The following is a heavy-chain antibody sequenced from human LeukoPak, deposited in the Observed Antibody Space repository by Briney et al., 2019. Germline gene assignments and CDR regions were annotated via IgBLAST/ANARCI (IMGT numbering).Heavy chain of an antibody. CDR1: GGSIRSGDYY. CDR2: IYYSGST. Sequence: SETLSLTCTVSGGSIRSGDYYWSWIRQPPGKGLEWIGYIYYSGSTYYNPSLKSRVTISVDTSKNQFSLKLSSVTAADTAVYYCARDADRGWFDPWGQGTLVTVSS. V-gene: IGHV4-30-4*01. J-gene: IGHJ5*02. CDR3: ARDADRGWFDP. D-gene: IGHD1-14*01.